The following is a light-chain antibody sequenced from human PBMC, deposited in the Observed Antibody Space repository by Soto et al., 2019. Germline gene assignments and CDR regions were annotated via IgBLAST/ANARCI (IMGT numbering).Light chain of an antibody. CDR1: SSDVGDYNY. CDR3: TSYTSISTYV. CDR2: EVS. J-gene: IGLJ1*01. Sequence: QSALTQPASVSGSPGQSITISCTGTSSDVGDYNYVSWYQHHPGKAPKLLIFEVSNRPSGVSNRFSGSKSGNTASLTSSGLQAEDEAEYFCTSYTSISTYVFGTGTKLTVL. V-gene: IGLV2-14*01.